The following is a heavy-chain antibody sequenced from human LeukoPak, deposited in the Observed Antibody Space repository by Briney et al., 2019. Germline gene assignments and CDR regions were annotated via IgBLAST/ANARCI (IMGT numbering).Heavy chain of an antibody. Sequence: GGSLRLSCAASGFTFSSYSMNWVRQAPGKGLEWVSSISSSSGYIYYADSVKGRFTISRDNAKNSLYLQMNSLRAEDTAVYYCARVLGGYYYDSSGYYAGMDYWGQGTLVTVSS. J-gene: IGHJ4*02. CDR3: ARVLGGYYYDSSGYYAGMDY. D-gene: IGHD3-22*01. CDR2: ISSSSGYI. V-gene: IGHV3-21*01. CDR1: GFTFSSYS.